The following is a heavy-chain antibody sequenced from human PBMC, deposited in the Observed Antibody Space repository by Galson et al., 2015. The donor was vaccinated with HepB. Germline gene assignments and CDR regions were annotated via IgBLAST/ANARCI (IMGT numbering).Heavy chain of an antibody. Sequence: SVKVSCKASGGTFSSYAISWVRQAPGQGLEWMGGIIPIFGTANYAQKFQGRVTITADESASTAYMELSSLRSEDTAVYYCAREGIDRLYWYFDLWGRGTLVTVSS. V-gene: IGHV1-69*13. CDR3: AREGIDRLYWYFDL. J-gene: IGHJ2*01. CDR2: IIPIFGTA. CDR1: GGTFSSYA. D-gene: IGHD1-14*01.